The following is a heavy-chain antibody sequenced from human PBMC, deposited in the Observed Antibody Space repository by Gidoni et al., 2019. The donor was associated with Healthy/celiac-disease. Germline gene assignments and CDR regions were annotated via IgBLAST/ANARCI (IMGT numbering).Heavy chain of an antibody. CDR2: IYPGDSDT. V-gene: IGHV5-51*01. D-gene: IGHD5-18*01. CDR3: ARHRMDTAGDDAFDI. Sequence: EVQLVQSGAEVKKPGESLKISCTGSGYSFTSYWIGWVRQMHGKGLVWMGIIYPGDSDTRYSPSFQGQVSISADKSISTAYLQWSSLKASDTAMYYCARHRMDTAGDDAFDIWGQGTMVTVSS. J-gene: IGHJ3*02. CDR1: GYSFTSYW.